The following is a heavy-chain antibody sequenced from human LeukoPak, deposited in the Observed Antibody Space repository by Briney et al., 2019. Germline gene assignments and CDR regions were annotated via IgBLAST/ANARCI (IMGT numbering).Heavy chain of an antibody. Sequence: PGGSLRLSCAASGFTVSSNYMSWVRQAPGKGLEWVSVIYSGGSTYYADSVKGRFTISRDNSKNTLYLQMNSLRAEDTAVYYCAKIHPKYSSGWYYFDYWGQGTLVTVSP. CDR2: IYSGGST. CDR1: GFTVSSNY. V-gene: IGHV3-53*01. CDR3: AKIHPKYSSGWYYFDY. D-gene: IGHD6-19*01. J-gene: IGHJ4*02.